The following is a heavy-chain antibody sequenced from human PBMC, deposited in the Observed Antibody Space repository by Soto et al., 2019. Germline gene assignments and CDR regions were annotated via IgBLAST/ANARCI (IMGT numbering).Heavy chain of an antibody. CDR2: ISYDGSNK. CDR3: ARVWEVRGVSP. D-gene: IGHD3-10*01. J-gene: IGHJ5*02. V-gene: IGHV3-30-3*01. Sequence: GGSLRLSCAASGFTFSSYAMHWVRQAPGKGLQWVAVISYDGSNKYYADSVKGRFTISRDNSKNTLYLQINSLRAEDTAVYYCARVWEVRGVSPWGQGPLVPVSS. CDR1: GFTFSSYA.